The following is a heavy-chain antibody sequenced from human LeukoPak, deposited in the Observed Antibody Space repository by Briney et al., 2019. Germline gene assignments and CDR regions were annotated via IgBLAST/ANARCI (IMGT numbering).Heavy chain of an antibody. CDR3: AREGLDYGGTLNWFDP. Sequence: SETLSLTCTVSGGSISSNNYYWGWIRQPPGKGLEWIGSISYSGSTYYNPSLKSRVTISIGTSRNQFSLKVTSVTAADTAIYYCAREGLDYGGTLNWFDPWGQGTLVTVSS. CDR2: ISYSGST. J-gene: IGHJ5*02. D-gene: IGHD4-23*01. V-gene: IGHV4-39*07. CDR1: GGSISSNNYY.